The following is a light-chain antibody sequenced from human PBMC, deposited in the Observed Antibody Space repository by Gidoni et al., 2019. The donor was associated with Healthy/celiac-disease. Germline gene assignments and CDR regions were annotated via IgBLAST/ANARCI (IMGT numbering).Light chain of an antibody. Sequence: DIQMTQSPSSLSASVGDRVTITCRASQSISSYLNWYQQKPGKAPKLLIYAASSLQSGVPSRFSGSGSVTDFTLTISSLQPEDFATYYCQQSYSTVVTFGQGTKVEIK. CDR2: AAS. CDR3: QQSYSTVVT. V-gene: IGKV1-39*01. J-gene: IGKJ1*01. CDR1: QSISSY.